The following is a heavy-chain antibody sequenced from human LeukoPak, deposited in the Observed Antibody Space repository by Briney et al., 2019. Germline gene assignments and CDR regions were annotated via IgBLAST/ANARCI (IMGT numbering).Heavy chain of an antibody. J-gene: IGHJ6*02. Sequence: PGGSLRLSCAASGFTFSDYYMSWIRQAPGKGLEWVSYISSSGSTIYYADSVKGRFTISRDNAKNSLYLQMNSLRAEGTAVYYCARDLQGVVVPAAIDPDYGMDVWGQGTTVTVSS. D-gene: IGHD2-2*02. V-gene: IGHV3-11*01. CDR2: ISSSGSTI. CDR3: ARDLQGVVVPAAIDPDYGMDV. CDR1: GFTFSDYY.